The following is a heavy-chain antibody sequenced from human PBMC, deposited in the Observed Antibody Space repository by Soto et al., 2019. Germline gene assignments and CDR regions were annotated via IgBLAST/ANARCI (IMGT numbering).Heavy chain of an antibody. CDR2: IYHTGTT. V-gene: IGHV4-30-4*01. Sequence: PSEKLSLTCTVSGASITSGDYSWNWIRQPPGKGLEWIGYIYHTGTTYYNPSLQSRVTISVDTSMNQFSLKLRSVTAADTAVYYCVREVLTMYGVLTPSFAPRGQGSLVTVSS. CDR1: GASITSGDYS. CDR3: VREVLTMYGVLTPSFAP. D-gene: IGHD3-3*01. J-gene: IGHJ5*02.